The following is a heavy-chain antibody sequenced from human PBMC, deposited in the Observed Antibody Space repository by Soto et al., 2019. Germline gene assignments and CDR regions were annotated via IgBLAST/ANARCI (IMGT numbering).Heavy chain of an antibody. D-gene: IGHD3-3*01. CDR3: ASYDFWSGYSEPEISYYFDY. J-gene: IGHJ4*02. Sequence: SETLSLTCTVSGGSISSSSYYWGWIRQPPGKGLEWIGSIYYSGSTYYNPSPKSRVTISVDTSKNQFSLKLSSVTAADTAVYYCASYDFWSGYSEPEISYYFDYWGQGTLVTVSS. V-gene: IGHV4-39*01. CDR1: GGSISSSSYY. CDR2: IYYSGST.